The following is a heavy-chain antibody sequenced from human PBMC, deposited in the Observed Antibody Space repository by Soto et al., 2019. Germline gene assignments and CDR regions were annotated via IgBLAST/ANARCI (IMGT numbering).Heavy chain of an antibody. CDR2: ISAYNGNT. J-gene: IGHJ6*02. D-gene: IGHD2-2*02. CDR1: GYTFTSYG. CDR3: AKDIRSDIVVVLAAIGSYYYYGMDV. Sequence: ASVKVSCKASGYTFTSYGISWVRQAPGQGLEWMGWISAYNGNTNYAQKLQGRVTMTTDTSTSTAYMELRSLRAEDTALYYCAKDIRSDIVVVLAAIGSYYYYGMDVWGQGTTVTVSS. V-gene: IGHV1-18*01.